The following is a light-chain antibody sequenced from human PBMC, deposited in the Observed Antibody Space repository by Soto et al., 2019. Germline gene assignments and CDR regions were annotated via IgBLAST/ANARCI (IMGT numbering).Light chain of an antibody. Sequence: IVLTQSPATLSVSPGERATLSCRATETISTNLAWFQRKPGQPPRLLIYGSSTRATGVPDRFSGSGSGTEFTLIISSLQSEDVALYYCQQYSNWPPAITLGQGTRLAI. CDR3: QQYSNWPPAIT. CDR1: ETISTN. V-gene: IGKV3-15*01. CDR2: GSS. J-gene: IGKJ5*01.